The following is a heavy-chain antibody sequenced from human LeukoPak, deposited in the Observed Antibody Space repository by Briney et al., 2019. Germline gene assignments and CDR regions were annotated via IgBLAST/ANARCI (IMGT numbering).Heavy chain of an antibody. V-gene: IGHV4-39*01. CDR3: ASRCSSTSCYILLSQDWFDP. D-gene: IGHD2-2*02. CDR1: GGSLSSSSYY. CDR2: IYYSEST. J-gene: IGHJ5*02. Sequence: PSETLSLTCTVSGGSLSSSSYYWGWIRQPPGKGLEWMGSIYYSESTYYNPSLKSRATISVDTSKNQFSLKLSSVTAADTAVYYCASRCSSTSCYILLSQDWFDPWGQGTLVTVSS.